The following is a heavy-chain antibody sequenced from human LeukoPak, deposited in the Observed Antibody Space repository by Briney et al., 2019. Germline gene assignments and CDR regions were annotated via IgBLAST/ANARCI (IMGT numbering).Heavy chain of an antibody. V-gene: IGHV1-46*01. J-gene: IGHJ4*02. CDR2: INPSGGST. CDR1: GYTFTSYY. D-gene: IGHD1-26*01. Sequence: ASVKVSCKASGYTFTSYYMHWVRQAPGQGLEWMGIINPSGGSTSYAQKFQGRVTMTRDTSTGTVYMELSSLRSEDTAVYYCASDSGSLLGGYWGQGTLVTVSS. CDR3: ASDSGSLLGGY.